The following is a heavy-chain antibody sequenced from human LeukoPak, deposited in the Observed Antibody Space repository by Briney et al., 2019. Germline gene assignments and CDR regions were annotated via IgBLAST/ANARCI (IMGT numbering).Heavy chain of an antibody. CDR2: IGTDGAYT. Sequence: GGSLRLSCAASGSTFGNYWMHWVRQTPEKGLVWVSRIGTDGAYTSSADSVKGRFTMSRDNAKNTLYLQMSGLRVEDTAVYYCVRDGQELAFDKWGQGTLVTVSS. J-gene: IGHJ4*02. CDR1: GSTFGNYW. CDR3: VRDGQELAFDK. D-gene: IGHD1-1*01. V-gene: IGHV3-74*01.